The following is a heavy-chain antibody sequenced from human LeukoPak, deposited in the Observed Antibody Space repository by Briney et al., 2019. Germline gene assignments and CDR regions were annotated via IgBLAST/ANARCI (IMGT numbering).Heavy chain of an antibody. CDR3: ARVSARNRFRGYYYYYMDV. CDR1: GYSITSGYY. Sequence: PSETLSLTCAVSGYSITSGYYWARIRQPAGKGLEWIGRIYTSGSTNYNPSLKSRVTMSVDTSKNQFSLKLSSVTAADTAVYYCARVSARNRFRGYYYYYMDVWGKGTTVTVSS. CDR2: IYTSGST. D-gene: IGHD2/OR15-2a*01. V-gene: IGHV4-4*07. J-gene: IGHJ6*03.